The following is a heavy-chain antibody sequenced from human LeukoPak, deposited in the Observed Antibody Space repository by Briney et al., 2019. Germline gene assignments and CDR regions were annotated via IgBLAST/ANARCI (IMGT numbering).Heavy chain of an antibody. J-gene: IGHJ4*02. CDR1: GFTFSTFA. CDR2: IKKDGSEK. CDR3: ARGYYYDSSGHHVGHDFDL. D-gene: IGHD3-22*01. Sequence: GGSLRLSCAASGFTFSTFAMTWVRQAPGKGLEWVANIKKDGSEKHYVDSVKGRFTISRDDAKNSLYLQMNSLRAEDTAVYYCARGYYYDSSGHHVGHDFDLWGQGTLVTVSS. V-gene: IGHV3-7*05.